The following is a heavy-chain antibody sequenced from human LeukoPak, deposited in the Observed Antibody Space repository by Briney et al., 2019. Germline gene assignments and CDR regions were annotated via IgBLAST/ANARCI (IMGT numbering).Heavy chain of an antibody. D-gene: IGHD3-10*01. CDR3: ARVSLSGSYFNY. J-gene: IGHJ4*02. CDR2: IYYSGST. V-gene: IGHV4-39*07. Sequence: SETLSLTCAVSGGSISSSSYYWGWIRQPPGKGLEWIGSIYYSGSTYYNPSLESRVTISVDTSKNQFSLKLSSVTAADTAVYYCARVSLSGSYFNYWGQGTLVTVSS. CDR1: GGSISSSSYY.